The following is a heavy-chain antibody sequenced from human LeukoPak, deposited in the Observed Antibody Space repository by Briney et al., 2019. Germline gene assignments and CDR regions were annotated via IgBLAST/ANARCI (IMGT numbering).Heavy chain of an antibody. CDR1: GYTFSSYY. V-gene: IGHV1-46*01. CDR2: IGPSGGST. CDR3: GRGRFGGGDY. J-gene: IGHJ4*02. Sequence: ASVKVSCKASGYTFSSYYMHWVRQGPGPELEWMGMIGPSGGSTTYAQKFQGRVTMTRDTSTSTVSMDLTSLRSEDTAVYYCGRGRFGGGDYWGQGTLVTVSS. D-gene: IGHD3-10*01.